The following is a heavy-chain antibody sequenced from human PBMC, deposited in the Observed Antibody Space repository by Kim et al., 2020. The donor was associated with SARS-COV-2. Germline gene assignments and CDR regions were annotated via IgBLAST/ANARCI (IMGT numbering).Heavy chain of an antibody. CDR2: GDTT. V-gene: IGHV3-23*01. Sequence: GDTTTQADSLKGRFTVSRVNSKNTLDLQMSSLRAEDTAIYYCANPRQPDYWGQGTLVTVSS. D-gene: IGHD6-13*01. J-gene: IGHJ4*02. CDR3: ANPRQPDY.